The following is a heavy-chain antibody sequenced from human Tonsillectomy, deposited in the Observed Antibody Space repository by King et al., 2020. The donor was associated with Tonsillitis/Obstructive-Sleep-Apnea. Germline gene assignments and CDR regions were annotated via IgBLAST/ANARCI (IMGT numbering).Heavy chain of an antibody. CDR1: GFTFSSSA. D-gene: IGHD1-26*01. V-gene: IGHV3-23*04. CDR2: ISGSGGST. CDR3: ARADSWATRFDY. Sequence: VQLVESGGGLVQPGGSLRLSCAASGFTFSSSAMSWVRQAPGKGLEWVSGISGSGGSTYYADSVKGRFSISRDNSKNTLYLQMNSLRAEDTAVYYCARADSWATRFDYWGQGTLVTVSS. J-gene: IGHJ4*02.